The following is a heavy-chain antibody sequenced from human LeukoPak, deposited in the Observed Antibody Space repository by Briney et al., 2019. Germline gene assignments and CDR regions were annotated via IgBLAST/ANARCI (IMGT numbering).Heavy chain of an antibody. CDR3: ARDGFRGATDY. D-gene: IGHD1-26*01. V-gene: IGHV1-18*04. CDR2: ISAYNGNT. Sequence: RASVKVSCKASGYTFTGYYMHWVRQAPGQGLEWMGWISAYNGNTNYAQKFQGRVIMTTDTSTRTAYMELRSLRSDDTAVYYCARDGFRGATDYWGQGTLVTVSS. CDR1: GYTFTGYY. J-gene: IGHJ4*02.